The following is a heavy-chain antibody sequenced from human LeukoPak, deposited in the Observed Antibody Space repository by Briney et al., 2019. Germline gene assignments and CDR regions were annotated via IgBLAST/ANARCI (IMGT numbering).Heavy chain of an antibody. V-gene: IGHV3-23*01. D-gene: IGHD5-18*01. CDR2: ISSGGGSA. J-gene: IGHJ4*02. CDR1: GFTFSSYA. CDR3: AKAGNGYNYGGFV. Sequence: GGSLRLSCAASGFTFSSYAMSCVRQAPGKGLGWVSSISSGGGSANYADSVKGRFTISRDNPKNTVYLQMNSLRAEDTAVYYCAKAGNGYNYGGFVWGQGTLVTVSS.